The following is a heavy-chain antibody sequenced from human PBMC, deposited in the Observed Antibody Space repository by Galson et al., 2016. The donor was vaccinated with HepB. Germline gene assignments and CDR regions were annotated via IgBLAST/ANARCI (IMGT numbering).Heavy chain of an antibody. J-gene: IGHJ4*02. V-gene: IGHV3-23*01. CDR1: GFVFSNFG. CDR3: AKERLLRRIFDH. CDR2: ISTSRTT. Sequence: SLRLSCAASGFVFSNFGLSWVRQAPGKGLEWVASISTSRTTYYSDSVQGRFTISRDNSNNTLYLQMNGLRAEDTAVYYCAKERLLRRIFDHWGQGTLLTVAS. D-gene: IGHD3-3*01.